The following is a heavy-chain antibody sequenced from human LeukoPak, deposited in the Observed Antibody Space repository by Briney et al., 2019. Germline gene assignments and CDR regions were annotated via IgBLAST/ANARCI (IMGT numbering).Heavy chain of an antibody. V-gene: IGHV3-7*01. CDR1: GFIFSKYW. J-gene: IGHJ4*02. CDR2: IKRDGSAI. D-gene: IGHD2-2*01. CDR3: AKGGTYQLLFHY. Sequence: GGSLRLSCEASGFIFSKYWMTWVRQAPGKGLEWVANIKRDGSAIHYVDSVKGRFTISRDNAKNSLYLQMDSLRAEDTAVYYCAKGGTYQLLFHYWGQGTLVTVSS.